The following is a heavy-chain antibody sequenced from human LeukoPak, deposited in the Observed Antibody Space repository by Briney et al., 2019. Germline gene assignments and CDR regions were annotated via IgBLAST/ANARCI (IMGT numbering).Heavy chain of an antibody. J-gene: IGHJ5*02. Sequence: GESLKISCKGSGYIFTNYWIAWVRQMPGKGLEWMGIINPVNSDTTYSPSFRGQVTLSVDKSVETAYLQWSSLEASDTATYYCAGHDLPVGCTSSSCPYGSWFDPWGRGTQVTVSP. V-gene: IGHV5-51*01. D-gene: IGHD2-2*01. CDR2: INPVNSDT. CDR3: AGHDLPVGCTSSSCPYGSWFDP. CDR1: GYIFTNYW.